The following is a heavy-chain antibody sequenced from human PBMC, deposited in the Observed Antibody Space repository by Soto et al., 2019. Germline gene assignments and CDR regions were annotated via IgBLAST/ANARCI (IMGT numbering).Heavy chain of an antibody. D-gene: IGHD6-6*01. CDR2: ISAYNANT. V-gene: IGHV1-18*01. CDR3: ARDSSPFTHRFDP. Sequence: ASVKVSCKASGYTFTSYGISWVRQAPGQGLEWMGWISAYNANTNCAQKLQGRVTMTTDTSTSTAYMELRSLRSDDTAVYYCARDSSPFTHRFDPWGQGTLVTVSS. CDR1: GYTFTSYG. J-gene: IGHJ5*02.